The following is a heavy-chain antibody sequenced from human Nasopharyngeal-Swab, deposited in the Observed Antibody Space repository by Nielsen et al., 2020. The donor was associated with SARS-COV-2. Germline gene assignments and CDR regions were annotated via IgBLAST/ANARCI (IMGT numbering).Heavy chain of an antibody. Sequence: SETLSLTCAVSGDSITSGYFWGWIRQPPGKGLEWIGSMYHTGSTYYNPSLKSRVTISLDTSKNQFSLKLSSVTAADSAVYYCARDTRRGGVDYWGQGTLVTVSS. D-gene: IGHD2-15*01. J-gene: IGHJ4*02. V-gene: IGHV4-38-2*02. CDR2: MYHTGST. CDR3: ARDTRRGGVDY. CDR1: GDSITSGYF.